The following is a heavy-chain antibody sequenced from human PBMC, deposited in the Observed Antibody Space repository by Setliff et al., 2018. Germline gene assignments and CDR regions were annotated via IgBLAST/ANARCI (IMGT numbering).Heavy chain of an antibody. V-gene: IGHV3-7*01. CDR3: AKCGGDHCCPLNYYQYMDV. D-gene: IGHD2-21*02. J-gene: IGHJ6*03. CDR2: IMQDGGAQ. CDR1: GFTFNNYW. Sequence: GGSLRLSCEAFGFTFNNYWMSWVRQAPGKGLEWVANIMQDGGAQYYLDSVKGRFTVSRDNANHSLYLQMNSLRDEDTAVYYCAKCGGDHCCPLNYYQYMDVWGKGTTVTVSS.